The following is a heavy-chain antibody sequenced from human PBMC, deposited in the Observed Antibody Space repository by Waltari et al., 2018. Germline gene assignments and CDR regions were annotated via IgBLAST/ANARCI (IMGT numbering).Heavy chain of an antibody. Sequence: QVQLVQSGAEVKKPGASVKVSCKASGYTFTSYDINWVRQATGQGLEWMGGMNPNSGNTAYAQKFQGRVTMTRKTSISTADMRLSSLRSEDTAVYYCAGGLAFYGMDVWGQGTTVTVSS. J-gene: IGHJ6*02. V-gene: IGHV1-8*01. D-gene: IGHD3-3*02. CDR1: GYTFTSYD. CDR3: AGGLAFYGMDV. CDR2: MNPNSGNT.